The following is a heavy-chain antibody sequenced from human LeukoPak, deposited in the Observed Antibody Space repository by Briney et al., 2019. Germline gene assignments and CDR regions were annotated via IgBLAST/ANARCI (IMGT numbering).Heavy chain of an antibody. CDR1: GFTFGSYS. CDR2: ISSSSSYI. D-gene: IGHD3-3*01. J-gene: IGHJ6*02. CDR3: ARDDNYDFWSGSNYGMDV. V-gene: IGHV3-21*01. Sequence: GGSLRLSCAASGFTFGSYSMNWVRQAPGKGLEWVSSISSSSSYIYYADSVKGRFTISRDNAKNSLYLQMNSLRAEDTAVYYCARDDNYDFWSGSNYGMDVWGQGTTVTVSS.